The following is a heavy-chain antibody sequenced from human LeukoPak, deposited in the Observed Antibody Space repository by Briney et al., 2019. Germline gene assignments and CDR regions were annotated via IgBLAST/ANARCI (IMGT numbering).Heavy chain of an antibody. J-gene: IGHJ4*02. CDR3: ARGRPDGDIVLMVYAPGRIFDY. Sequence: PGGSLRLSCAASGFTFSCCWMSWIRQPPGKGLEWIGEINHSGSTNYNPSLKSRVTISVDTSKNQFSLKLSSVTAADTAVYYCARGRPDGDIVLMVYAPGRIFDYWGQGTLVTVSS. D-gene: IGHD2-8*01. CDR2: INHSGST. V-gene: IGHV4-34*01. CDR1: GFTFSCCW.